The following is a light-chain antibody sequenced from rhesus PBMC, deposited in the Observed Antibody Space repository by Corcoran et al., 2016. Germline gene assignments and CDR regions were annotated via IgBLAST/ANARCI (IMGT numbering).Light chain of an antibody. J-gene: IGKJ4*01. CDR3: QQYTNWPLT. V-gene: IGKV3-35*01. CDR1: QSVSSD. Sequence: EIVLTQSPATLSLSPGERATLSCRASQSVSSDLAWYHQKPGQAPRLLIDAASSRATDIPDRFRGRGAGTYFTLTISRLEPEDVGVYYCQQYTNWPLTFGGGTKVDLK. CDR2: AAS.